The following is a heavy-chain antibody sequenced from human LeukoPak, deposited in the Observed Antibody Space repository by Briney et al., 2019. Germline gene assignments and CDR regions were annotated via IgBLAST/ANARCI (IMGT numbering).Heavy chain of an antibody. D-gene: IGHD2-15*01. CDR2: ISWDGGST. CDR1: GFTFDDYA. Sequence: PGGSLRPSCAASGFTFDDYAMHWVRQAPGKGLEWVSLISWDGGSTYYADSVKGRFTIYRDNSKNSLYLQMNSLRAEDTALYYCAKDQGDCSGGSCYYFDYWGQGTLVTVSS. V-gene: IGHV3-43D*03. J-gene: IGHJ4*02. CDR3: AKDQGDCSGGSCYYFDY.